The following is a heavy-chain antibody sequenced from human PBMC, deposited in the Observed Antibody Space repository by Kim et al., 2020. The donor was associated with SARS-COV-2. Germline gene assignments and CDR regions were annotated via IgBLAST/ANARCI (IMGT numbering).Heavy chain of an antibody. CDR3: ARGWASSTSSTFGYYYGMDV. Sequence: GGSLRLSCAASGFTFSSYAMHWVRQAPGKGLEWVAVISYDGSNKYYADSVKGRFTISRDNSKNTLYLQMNSLRAEDTAVYYCARGWASSTSSTFGYYYGMDVWGQGTTVTVSS. D-gene: IGHD2-2*01. CDR2: ISYDGSNK. J-gene: IGHJ6*02. CDR1: GFTFSSYA. V-gene: IGHV3-30-3*01.